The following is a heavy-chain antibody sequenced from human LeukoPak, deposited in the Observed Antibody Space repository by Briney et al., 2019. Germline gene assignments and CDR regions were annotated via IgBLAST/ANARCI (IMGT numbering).Heavy chain of an antibody. J-gene: IGHJ4*02. Sequence: ASVKVSCKASGYTFTGYYMYWVRQAPGQGLEWMGWINPNSGGTNYAQKFQGRVTMTRDTPISTAYMELSRLRSDDTAVYYCARDGLAYCGGDCFSSWGQGTLVTVSS. CDR2: INPNSGGT. V-gene: IGHV1-2*02. CDR3: ARDGLAYCGGDCFSS. CDR1: GYTFTGYY. D-gene: IGHD2-21*01.